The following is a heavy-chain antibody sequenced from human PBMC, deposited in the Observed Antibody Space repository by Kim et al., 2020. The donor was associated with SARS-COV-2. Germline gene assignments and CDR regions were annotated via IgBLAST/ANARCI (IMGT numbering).Heavy chain of an antibody. D-gene: IGHD3-3*01. V-gene: IGHV3-53*01. CDR1: GFTVSSNY. Sequence: GGSLRLSCAASGFTVSSNYMSWVRQAPGKGLEWVSVIYSGGSTYYADSVKGRFTISRDNSKNTLYLQMNSLRAEDTAVYYCARSDFWSGYYPRITDAFDIWGQGTMVTVSS. CDR3: ARSDFWSGYYPRITDAFDI. CDR2: IYSGGST. J-gene: IGHJ3*02.